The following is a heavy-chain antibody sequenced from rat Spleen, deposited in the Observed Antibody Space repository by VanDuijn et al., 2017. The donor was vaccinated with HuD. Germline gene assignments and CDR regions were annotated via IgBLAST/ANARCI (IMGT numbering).Heavy chain of an antibody. V-gene: IGHV5S13*01. D-gene: IGHD1-2*01. CDR1: GFTFSNYG. CDR2: ISSGGGNT. CDR3: ARLDSSPSWFAY. J-gene: IGHJ3*01. Sequence: EVQLVESGGGLVQPGRSLKLSCAASGFTFSNYGMAWVRQAPTKGLEWVASISSGGGNTYYRDSVKGRFTHSRDNAKNTLYLQMDSLRSEETATYYCARLDSSPSWFAYWGQGTLVTVSS.